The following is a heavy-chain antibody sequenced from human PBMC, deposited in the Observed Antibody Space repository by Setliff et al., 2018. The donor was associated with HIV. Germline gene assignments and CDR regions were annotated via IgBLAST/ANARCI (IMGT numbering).Heavy chain of an antibody. CDR1: GGSINSYY. CDR2: IFYSGTT. CDR3: ARHRRDYYGSGGYSA. V-gene: IGHV4-59*08. D-gene: IGHD3-10*01. J-gene: IGHJ5*02. Sequence: SETLSLTCTVPGGSINSYYWSWIRQPPGKGLEWIGYIFYSGTTSYNPSLKSRVTISVDTSKNQFSLKQSSVTAADTAVYYCARHRRDYYGSGGYSAWGQGTLVIVSS.